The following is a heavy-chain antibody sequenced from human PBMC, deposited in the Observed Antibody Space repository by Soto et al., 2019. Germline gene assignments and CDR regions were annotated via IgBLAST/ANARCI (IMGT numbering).Heavy chain of an antibody. J-gene: IGHJ4*02. V-gene: IGHV3-21*01. CDR1: GFTFSSYS. CDR3: ARVPYSNYPIDY. CDR2: ISSSSSYI. D-gene: IGHD4-4*01. Sequence: GGSLRLSCAASGFTFSSYSMNWVRQAPGKGLEWVSSISSSSSYIYYADSVKGRFTISRDNAKNSLYLQMNSLRAEDTAVYYCARVPYSNYPIDYWGQGTLVTVSS.